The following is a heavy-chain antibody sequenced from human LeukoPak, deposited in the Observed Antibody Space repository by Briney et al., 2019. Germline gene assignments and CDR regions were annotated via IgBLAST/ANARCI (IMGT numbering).Heavy chain of an antibody. CDR3: ARLEVSRVVGY. Sequence: PSETLSLTCTVSGGSISSSSYYWGWIRQPPGKGLEWIGSIYYSGSTYYNPSLKSRVTISVDTSKNQFSLKLSSVTAADTAVYYCARLEVSRVVGYWGQGTLVTVSS. V-gene: IGHV4-39*07. J-gene: IGHJ4*02. D-gene: IGHD3-3*01. CDR2: IYYSGST. CDR1: GGSISSSSYY.